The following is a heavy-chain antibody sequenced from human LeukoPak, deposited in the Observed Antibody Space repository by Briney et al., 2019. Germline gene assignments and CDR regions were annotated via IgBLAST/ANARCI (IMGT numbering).Heavy chain of an antibody. CDR3: AKGFRYHFDY. CDR1: GFTFTSVG. Sequence: PGGSLRLSCAASGFTFTSVGMHWVRQAPGKGLEWVAFIEWDGSNQYYASSVKGRFTFSRDNSKNTLYLQMDSLRPEDTAVYYCAKGFRYHFDYRGQGSLVTVSS. V-gene: IGHV3-30*02. D-gene: IGHD1-14*01. J-gene: IGHJ4*02. CDR2: IEWDGSNQ.